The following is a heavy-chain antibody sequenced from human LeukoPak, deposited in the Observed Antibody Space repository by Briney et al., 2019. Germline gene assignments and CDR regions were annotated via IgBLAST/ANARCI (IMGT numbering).Heavy chain of an antibody. CDR2: IYYSGST. CDR3: ARHSVEIIYGDFTPFDY. J-gene: IGHJ4*02. Sequence: SETLSLTCTVSGGSISSYYWSWIRQPPGKGLEWIGYIYYSGSTNYNSSLKSRVTISVDTSKNQFSLKLSSVTAADTAVYYCARHSVEIIYGDFTPFDYWGQGTLVTVSS. CDR1: GGSISSYY. D-gene: IGHD4-17*01. V-gene: IGHV4-59*08.